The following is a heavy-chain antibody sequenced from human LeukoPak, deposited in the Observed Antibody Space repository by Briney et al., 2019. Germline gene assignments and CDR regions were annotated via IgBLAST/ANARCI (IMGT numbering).Heavy chain of an antibody. CDR1: GYTLTELS. Sequence: ASVKVSCKVSGYTLTELSIHWVRQAPGQGLEWMGWISPYSGNTDYTERLQGRVTMTTDTSTTTAFMELRSLRSDDTAVYYCARTSGVSAAGSPYYFDYWGQGTLVTVSS. CDR2: ISPYSGNT. D-gene: IGHD6-13*01. CDR3: ARTSGVSAAGSPYYFDY. J-gene: IGHJ4*02. V-gene: IGHV1-18*01.